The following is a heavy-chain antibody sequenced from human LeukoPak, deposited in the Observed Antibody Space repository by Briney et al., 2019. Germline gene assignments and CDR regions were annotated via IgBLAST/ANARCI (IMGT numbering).Heavy chain of an antibody. CDR3: ARGQRDRAYCSGGSCSRFDP. Sequence: SETLSLTCTVSGGSISSYYWSWIRQPPGKGLEWIGYIYYSGSTNYNPSLKSRVTISVDTSKNQFSLKLSSVTAADTAVYYRARGQRDRAYCSGGSCSRFDPWGQGILVTVSS. CDR2: IYYSGST. J-gene: IGHJ5*02. D-gene: IGHD2-15*01. V-gene: IGHV4-59*01. CDR1: GGSISSYY.